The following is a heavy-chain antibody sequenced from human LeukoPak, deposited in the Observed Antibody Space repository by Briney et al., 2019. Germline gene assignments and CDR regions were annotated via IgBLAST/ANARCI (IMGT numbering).Heavy chain of an antibody. V-gene: IGHV3-7*01. CDR2: IKGDESAR. D-gene: IGHD1-26*01. Sequence: PGGSLRLSCAASGFTFSTYWMAWGRQAPGKGLEWVANIKGDESARHQADSVKGRFTISRDNAQNSVYLQMISLRGEDTAVYYCARDVGGSLDYWGQGTLVTVSS. CDR3: ARDVGGSLDY. CDR1: GFTFSTYW. J-gene: IGHJ4*02.